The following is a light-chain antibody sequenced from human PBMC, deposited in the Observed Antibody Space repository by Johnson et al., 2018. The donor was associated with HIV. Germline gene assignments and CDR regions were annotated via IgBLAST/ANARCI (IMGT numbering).Light chain of an antibody. Sequence: QSVLTQPPSVSAAPGQRVTISCSGSSSNIGDNYVSWYQQLPGTAPKLLIYENNKRPSGIPDRFSGSKSGTSATLGITGLQTGDEADYYCGTCDSSLSAGIDVFGTGTKVTVL. J-gene: IGLJ1*01. V-gene: IGLV1-51*02. CDR3: GTCDSSLSAGIDV. CDR1: SSNIGDNY. CDR2: ENN.